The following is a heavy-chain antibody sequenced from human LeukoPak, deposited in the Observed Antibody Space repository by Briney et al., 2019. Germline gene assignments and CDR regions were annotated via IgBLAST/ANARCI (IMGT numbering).Heavy chain of an antibody. D-gene: IGHD3-22*01. J-gene: IGHJ2*01. CDR3: ARDGDYYDSSGYYNWYFDL. CDR1: GYTFTSYY. CDR2: INPSGGST. V-gene: IGHV1-46*01. Sequence: ASVKVSCKASGYTFTSYYMHWVRQAPGQGLEWMGVINPSGGSTSYAQKFQGRVTMTRDASTSTVYMELSSLRSEDTAVYYCARDGDYYDSSGYYNWYFDLWGRGTLVTVSS.